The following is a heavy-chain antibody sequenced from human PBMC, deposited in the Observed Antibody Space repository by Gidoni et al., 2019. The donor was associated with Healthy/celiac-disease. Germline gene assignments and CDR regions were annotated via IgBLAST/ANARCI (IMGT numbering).Heavy chain of an antibody. CDR3: ARAGGTIFGVVTPDYMDV. CDR1: GRPISSYY. Sequence: QVQLQESGPGLVKPSETLSLTCTVSGRPISSYYWSWFRQPPGKGLAWIGNIYYSGSTNYNPSPKSRVTISVDTSKNQFSLKLSSVTAADTAVYYCARAGGTIFGVVTPDYMDVWGKGTTVTVSS. D-gene: IGHD3-3*01. CDR2: IYYSGST. J-gene: IGHJ6*03. V-gene: IGHV4-59*01.